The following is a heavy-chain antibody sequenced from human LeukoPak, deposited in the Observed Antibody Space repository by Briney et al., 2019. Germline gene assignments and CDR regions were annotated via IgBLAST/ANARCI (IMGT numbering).Heavy chain of an antibody. CDR3: TTYKYCSGGSCYSAAFDI. CDR1: GFTVGDHA. D-gene: IGHD2-15*01. J-gene: IGHJ3*02. Sequence: PGGSLRLSCTTSGFTVGDHAMSWVRQAPGKGLEWVGFIRSNAYRGTIEYAASVKGRFTISRDDSKSVVYLQMNSLKTEDTAVYYCTTYKYCSGGSCYSAAFDIWGQGTMVTVSS. CDR2: IRSNAYRGTI. V-gene: IGHV3-49*04.